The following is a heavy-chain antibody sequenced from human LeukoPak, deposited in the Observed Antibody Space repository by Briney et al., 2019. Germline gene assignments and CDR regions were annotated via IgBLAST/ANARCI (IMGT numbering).Heavy chain of an antibody. V-gene: IGHV3-74*01. CDR2: ISTDGSST. Sequence: PGESLTRSCAASGFTFSTYWMHWVRQAPGKGMVWVSRISTDGSSTFYADSLKGRFTVSRDNAKNTLYLQMDSLRAEDTAMYYCATGRGTPLGFWGQGALVTVSS. CDR3: ATGRGTPLGF. D-gene: IGHD1-26*01. CDR1: GFTFSTYW. J-gene: IGHJ4*02.